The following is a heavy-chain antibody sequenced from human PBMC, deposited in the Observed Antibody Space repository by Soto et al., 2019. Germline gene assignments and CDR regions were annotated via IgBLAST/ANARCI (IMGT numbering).Heavy chain of an antibody. CDR1: GGSISPYY. V-gene: IGHV4-59*01. CDR2: VYYSGNT. J-gene: IGHJ6*03. Sequence: QLQLQESGPGLVKPSETLSLTCTVSGGSISPYYWSWIRQPPGKGLEWIGYVYYSGNTNYNRSLESRVTISVDTSRNRFSLNLTSATAADTAVYYCSRKGAAASYAHYYMDVWGRGTAVTVSS. CDR3: SRKGAAASYAHYYMDV. D-gene: IGHD6-13*01.